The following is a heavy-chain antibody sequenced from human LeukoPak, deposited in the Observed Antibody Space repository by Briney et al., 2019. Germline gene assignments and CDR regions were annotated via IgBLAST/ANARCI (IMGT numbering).Heavy chain of an antibody. Sequence: PSETLSLTCTVSGGSISSSSYYWGWIRQPPGKGLEWIGSIYYSGSTNYNPSLKSRVTISVDTSKNQFSLKLSSVTAADTAVYYCARLGGGYSYYFDYWGQGTLVTVSS. J-gene: IGHJ4*02. V-gene: IGHV4-39*07. CDR3: ARLGGGYSYYFDY. CDR1: GGSISSSSYY. D-gene: IGHD3-22*01. CDR2: IYYSGST.